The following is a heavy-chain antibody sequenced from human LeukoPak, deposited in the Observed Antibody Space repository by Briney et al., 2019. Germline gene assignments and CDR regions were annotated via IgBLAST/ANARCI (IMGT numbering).Heavy chain of an antibody. CDR2: IQNSVTTY. Sequence: SETLSLTCTVSGGSISSYYWSWVRQPPGKGLEWIGYIQNSVTTYTDNPSLQSRVTISVDTSKNQFSLKVTSVTAADTAAYYCVRSPQLDPWGQGTLVTVSS. V-gene: IGHV4-59*01. J-gene: IGHJ5*02. CDR1: GGSISSYY. CDR3: VRSPQLDP.